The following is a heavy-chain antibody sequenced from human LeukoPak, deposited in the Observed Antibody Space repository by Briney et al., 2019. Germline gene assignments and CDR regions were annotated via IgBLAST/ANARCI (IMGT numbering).Heavy chain of an antibody. J-gene: IGHJ5*02. CDR3: ARPAARGHWFDP. V-gene: IGHV1-8*01. Sequence: ASVKVSCKASGYTFTSYDINWVRQATGQGLEWMGWMNPNSGNTGYAQKFQGRVTMTRNTSMSTAYMELSSLRSEDTAVYYCARPAARGHWFDPWGQGTLVTVSS. D-gene: IGHD6-6*01. CDR2: MNPNSGNT. CDR1: GYTFTSYD.